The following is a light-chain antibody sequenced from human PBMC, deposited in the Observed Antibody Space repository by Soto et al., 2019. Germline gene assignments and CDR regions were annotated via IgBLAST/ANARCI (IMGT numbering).Light chain of an antibody. J-gene: IGKJ2*01. Sequence: EIVLTQSPGTVSLSPGERATLSCRASQSVSSRNLAWYRQKPGQAPSLLIFGASNRATGNPDRFSGSGSGTDFTLTISRLEPEDCAVYYCLRYGDSPPAYTFGQGTKLEIK. V-gene: IGKV3-20*01. CDR1: QSVSSRN. CDR2: GAS. CDR3: LRYGDSPPAYT.